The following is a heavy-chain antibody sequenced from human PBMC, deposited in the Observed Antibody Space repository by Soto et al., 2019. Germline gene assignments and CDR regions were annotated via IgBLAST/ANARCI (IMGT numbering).Heavy chain of an antibody. D-gene: IGHD2-21*01. V-gene: IGHV4-61*01. J-gene: IGHJ4*02. Sequence: SETLALTCTVSGSSVTSGNYYWSWIRQPPGKGLEWIGHIYYSGSTNYNPSLKGRVTISVDASKNQFSLKLSAVTAADTAIYYCVRGPVVPQFAVYSGQGNLV. CDR2: IYYSGST. CDR3: VRGPVVPQFAVY. CDR1: GSSVTSGNYY.